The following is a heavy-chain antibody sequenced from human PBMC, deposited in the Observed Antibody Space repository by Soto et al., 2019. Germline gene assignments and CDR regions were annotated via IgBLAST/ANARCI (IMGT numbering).Heavy chain of an antibody. V-gene: IGHV3-23*01. CDR3: TKSRRSVLMVYGFGGMDV. J-gene: IGHJ6*02. D-gene: IGHD2-8*01. CDR2: ISGSGDGT. CDR1: GFSVSDYA. Sequence: HPXGSLRLACSADGFSVSDYAMSWVRQAPGKGLEWVSSISGSGDGTYYGDSVKGRFTLSRDTSQKTLYLQMNNLRGEDTAVYFCTKSRRSVLMVYGFGGMDVWGRGTTVTVSS.